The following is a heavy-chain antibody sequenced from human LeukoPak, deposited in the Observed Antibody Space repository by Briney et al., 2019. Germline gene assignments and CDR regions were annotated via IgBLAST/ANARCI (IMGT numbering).Heavy chain of an antibody. D-gene: IGHD4-17*01. CDR1: GGSISSYY. CDR2: VYYSGST. J-gene: IGHJ4*02. Sequence: SETLSLTCTVSGGSISSYYWSWIRQPPGQGLELIGYVYYSGSTNYNPSLTRRVTISVDTSKNQFSLKLSSVTAADTAVYYCARGNGDYFDYWGQGTLVTVSS. CDR3: ARGNGDYFDY. V-gene: IGHV4-59*01.